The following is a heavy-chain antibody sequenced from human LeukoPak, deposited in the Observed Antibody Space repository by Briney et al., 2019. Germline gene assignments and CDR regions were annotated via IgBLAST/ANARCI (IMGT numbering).Heavy chain of an antibody. D-gene: IGHD6-19*01. J-gene: IGHJ4*02. CDR1: GFTVSSNY. CDR2: IYSGGST. V-gene: IGHV3-53*01. CDR3: ARVHNLAVADVDYFDY. Sequence: GGSLRLSCAASGFTVSSNYMSWVRQAPGKGLEWVSVIYSGGSTYYADSVKGRFTISRDNSKNTLYLQMNSPRAEDTAVYYCARVHNLAVADVDYFDYWGQGTLVTVSS.